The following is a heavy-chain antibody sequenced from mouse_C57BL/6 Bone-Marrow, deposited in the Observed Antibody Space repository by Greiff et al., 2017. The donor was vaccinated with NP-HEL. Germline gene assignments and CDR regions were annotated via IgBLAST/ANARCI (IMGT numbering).Heavy chain of an antibody. D-gene: IGHD1-1*01. V-gene: IGHV5-6*01. CDR2: ISSGGSYT. J-gene: IGHJ2*01. CDR1: GFTSSSYG. Sequence: EVQLVESGGDLVKPGGSLKLSCAASGFTSSSYGMSWVRQTPDKRLEWVATISSGGSYTYYPDSVKGRFTISRDNAKNTRYLQMSSLKSEDTAMYYCTRQITTVVATGEYYFDYWGQGTTLTVSS. CDR3: TRQITTVVATGEYYFDY.